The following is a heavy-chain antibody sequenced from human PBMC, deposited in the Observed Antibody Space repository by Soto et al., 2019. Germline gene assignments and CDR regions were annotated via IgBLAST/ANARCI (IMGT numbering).Heavy chain of an antibody. J-gene: IGHJ6*02. Sequence: EVQLVESGGGLVQPGGSLRLSCAASGFTFSSYWMSWVRQAPGKGLEWVANMKQDGIGKYYVDSVKGRFTISRDNAKNSLYLQMNSLRAEATAVYYCARNPPMTRGNGMDVWGQGTTVTVSS. V-gene: IGHV3-7*03. CDR1: GFTFSSYW. CDR2: MKQDGIGK. D-gene: IGHD3-10*01. CDR3: ARNPPMTRGNGMDV.